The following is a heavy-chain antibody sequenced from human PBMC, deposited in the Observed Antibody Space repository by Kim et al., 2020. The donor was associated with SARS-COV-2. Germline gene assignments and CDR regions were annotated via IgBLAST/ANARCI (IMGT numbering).Heavy chain of an antibody. Sequence: GGSLRLSCAASGFTFSNAWMSWVRQAPGKGLEWVGRIKSKTDGGTTDYAAPVKGRFTISRDDSKNTRYLQMNSLKTEDTAVYYCTTDVTMIVMVIVDAFDIWGQGTMVTVSS. CDR3: TTDVTMIVMVIVDAFDI. CDR2: IKSKTDGGTT. D-gene: IGHD3-22*01. CDR1: GFTFSNAW. V-gene: IGHV3-15*01. J-gene: IGHJ3*02.